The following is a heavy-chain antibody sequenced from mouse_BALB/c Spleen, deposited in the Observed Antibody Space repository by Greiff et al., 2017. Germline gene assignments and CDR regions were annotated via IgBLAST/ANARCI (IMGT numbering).Heavy chain of an antibody. D-gene: IGHD2-1*01. CDR2: INPSTGYT. V-gene: IGHV1-7*01. CDR3: ARRGGKAYAMDY. CDR1: GYTFTSYW. Sequence: QVQLQQSGAELAKPGASVKMSCKASGYTFTSYWMHWVKQRPGQGLEWIGYINPSTGYTEYNQKFKDKATLTADKSSSTAYMQLSSLTSEDSAVYYCARRGGKAYAMDYWGQGTSVTVSS. J-gene: IGHJ4*01.